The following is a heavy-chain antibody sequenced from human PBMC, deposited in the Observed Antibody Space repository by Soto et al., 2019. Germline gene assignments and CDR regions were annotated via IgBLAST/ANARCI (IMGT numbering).Heavy chain of an antibody. CDR1: GFTFSSYA. D-gene: IGHD3-3*01. Sequence: GGSLRLSCAASGFTFSSYALSWVRQAPGKGLEWVSGISGSGGSTYYADSVKGRFTISRDNSKNTLYLQMNSLRAEDTAVYYCAKVSNDFWSVEWGYFDYWGQGTLVTVSS. J-gene: IGHJ4*02. CDR2: ISGSGGST. V-gene: IGHV3-23*01. CDR3: AKVSNDFWSVEWGYFDY.